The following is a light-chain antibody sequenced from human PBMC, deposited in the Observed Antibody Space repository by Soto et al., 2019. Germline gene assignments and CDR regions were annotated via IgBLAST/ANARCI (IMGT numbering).Light chain of an antibody. J-gene: IGLJ2*01. CDR1: SSNIGNNY. CDR3: GTCDSSLSALVV. Sequence: QSVLTQPPSVSAAPGQKVTISCSGSSSNIGNNYVSWYQQLPGTAPKLLIYDNNKRPSGIPDRFSGSKSGTSATLGITGLQTGDEADYYCGTCDSSLSALVVFGGGTKLTVL. V-gene: IGLV1-51*01. CDR2: DNN.